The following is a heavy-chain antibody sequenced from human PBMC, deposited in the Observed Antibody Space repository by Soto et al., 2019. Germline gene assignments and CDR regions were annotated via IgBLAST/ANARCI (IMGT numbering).Heavy chain of an antibody. Sequence: QVHLVESGGGVVQPGRSLRLSCAASGFTFSSYGMHWVRQAPGKGLEWVAVISYDGSNKYYADSVKGRFTISRDNSKNTLYVQMNSLRAEDTAVYYCAKGPQYSGNGPFDYWGQGTLVTVSS. D-gene: IGHD5-12*01. CDR3: AKGPQYSGNGPFDY. CDR2: ISYDGSNK. CDR1: GFTFSSYG. V-gene: IGHV3-30*18. J-gene: IGHJ4*02.